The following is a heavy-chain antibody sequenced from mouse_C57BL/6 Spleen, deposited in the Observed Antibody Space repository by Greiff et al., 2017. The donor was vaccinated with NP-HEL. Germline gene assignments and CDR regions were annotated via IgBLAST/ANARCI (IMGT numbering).Heavy chain of an antibody. J-gene: IGHJ4*01. CDR2: INPYNGDT. CDR1: GYSFTGYF. CDR3: ARNYDLYYAMDY. D-gene: IGHD2-4*01. V-gene: IGHV1-20*01. Sequence: VQLQQSGPELVKPGASVKISCKASGYSFTGYFMNWVMQSHGKSLEWIGRINPYNGDTFYNQKFKGKATLTVDKSSSTAHMELRSLTSEDSAVYYCARNYDLYYAMDYWGQGTSVTVSS.